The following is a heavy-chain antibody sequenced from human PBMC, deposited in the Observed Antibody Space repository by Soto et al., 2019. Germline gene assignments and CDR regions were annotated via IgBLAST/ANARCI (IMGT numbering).Heavy chain of an antibody. CDR1: GFTFTCST. J-gene: IGHJ2*01. Sequence: SVKVSCKASGFTFTCSTVQWVRQARGERVEWIGWIVVGSGNTNYAQKFQERVTITRDMSTSTAYMELSSLRSEDTAVYYCAADRYYYDSSGYYWHFDLWGRAILVTASS. V-gene: IGHV1-58*01. CDR3: AADRYYYDSSGYYWHFDL. CDR2: IVVGSGNT. D-gene: IGHD3-22*01.